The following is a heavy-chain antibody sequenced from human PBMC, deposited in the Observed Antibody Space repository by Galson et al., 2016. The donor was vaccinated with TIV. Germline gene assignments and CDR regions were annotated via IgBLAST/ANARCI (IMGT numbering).Heavy chain of an antibody. CDR1: GGTFYNYA. V-gene: IGHV1-69*13. Sequence: SVKVSCKASGGTFYNYAFTWVRQAPGQGLEWMGGIVPLLGSTNYAQRLQGRVTLTADESTSTVYMELTSPRSDDTAVYYCARDRNSAMDTYYYYYGMDVWGQGTTVTVSS. D-gene: IGHD5-18*01. CDR2: IVPLLGST. CDR3: ARDRNSAMDTYYYYYGMDV. J-gene: IGHJ6*02.